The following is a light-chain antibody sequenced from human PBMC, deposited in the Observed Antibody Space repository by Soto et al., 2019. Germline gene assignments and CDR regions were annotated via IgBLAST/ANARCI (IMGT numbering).Light chain of an antibody. CDR1: QSVSTY. CDR3: QQRSSWPS. V-gene: IGKV3-11*01. J-gene: IGKJ5*01. Sequence: DIVLTQSPATLSWSPGERATLCCRASQSVSTYLAWYQQKPGQAPRLLIYDASNRATGIPARFSGSGSGTDFTLTISSLEPEDFAVYHCQQRSSWPSFGQGTRLEIK. CDR2: DAS.